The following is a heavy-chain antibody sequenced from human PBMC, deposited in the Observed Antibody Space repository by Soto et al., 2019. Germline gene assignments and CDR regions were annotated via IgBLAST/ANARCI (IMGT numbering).Heavy chain of an antibody. CDR3: AKELGYCSETGCREQFGY. V-gene: IGHV3-30*18. Sequence: QVQLVESGGGVVQPGRSLRLSCAASGFTFSTSGMHWVRQGPGKGLEWVAYIPHDGSFKSYADSVKGRFTTSRDNSKNTLYLQANSLRAEDTAVYYCAKELGYCSETGCREQFGYWGQGTLVTVSS. CDR1: GFTFSTSG. J-gene: IGHJ4*02. D-gene: IGHD2-15*01. CDR2: IPHDGSFK.